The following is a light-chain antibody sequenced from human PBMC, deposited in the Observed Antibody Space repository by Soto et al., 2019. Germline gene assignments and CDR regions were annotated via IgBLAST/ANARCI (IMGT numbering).Light chain of an antibody. CDR3: CSYAGSYTWV. J-gene: IGLJ3*02. CDR1: SSDVGGYDY. CDR2: DVN. V-gene: IGLV2-11*01. Sequence: QSALTQPRSVSGSPGQSVTISCTGTSSDVGGYDYVSWCQQHPGKAPKLMIDDVNKRPSGVPDRFSGSRSGNTASLTISGLQAEDEADYYCCSYAGSYTWVFGGGTKLTVL.